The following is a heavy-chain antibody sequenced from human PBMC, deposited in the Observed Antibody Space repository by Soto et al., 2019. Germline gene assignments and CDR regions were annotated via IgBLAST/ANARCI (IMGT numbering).Heavy chain of an antibody. CDR3: AKATATGGGAFDI. D-gene: IGHD2-8*02. CDR1: GFICSSYD. J-gene: IGHJ3*02. V-gene: IGHV3-23*01. Sequence: WGSLRLSCAASGFICSSYDMSWFRQAPGKGLEWVSTILVDGRTFYVDSVKGRFTISRDSSQNTVYLQMNSLTAGDTALYYCAKATATGGGAFDICGQGTMVTVSS. CDR2: ILVDGRT.